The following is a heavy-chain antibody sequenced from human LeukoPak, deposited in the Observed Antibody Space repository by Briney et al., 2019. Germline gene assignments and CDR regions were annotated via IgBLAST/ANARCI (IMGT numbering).Heavy chain of an antibody. CDR1: GLRFRSYA. D-gene: IGHD3-22*01. CDR2: VSSNSNYI. J-gene: IGHJ4*02. CDR3: ARYEGGYSLDY. Sequence: GGSLRLSCVASGLRFRSYAMNWVRQAPGKGLEWVSFVSSNSNYIYYADSVKGRFTISIDNAKNSLYQQMNSLRAEDTAVYYCARYEGGYSLDYWGQGTLVTVSS. V-gene: IGHV3-21*01.